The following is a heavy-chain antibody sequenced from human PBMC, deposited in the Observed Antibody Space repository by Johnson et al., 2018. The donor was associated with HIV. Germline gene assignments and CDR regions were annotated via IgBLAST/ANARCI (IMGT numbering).Heavy chain of an antibody. V-gene: IGHV3-53*01. D-gene: IGHD3-16*02. J-gene: IGHJ3*02. CDR3: AKDLETGDDYVWGSYQLGAFDI. Sequence: VQLVESGGGLIQPGGSLRLSCAASGFTVSSNYMSWVRQAPGKGLEWVPVIYSGGSTYYADSAKGRFTLSSDSSKNPLYPQMNSLRAEDTAVYYCAKDLETGDDYVWGSYQLGAFDIWGQGTMVTISS. CDR2: IYSGGST. CDR1: GFTVSSNY.